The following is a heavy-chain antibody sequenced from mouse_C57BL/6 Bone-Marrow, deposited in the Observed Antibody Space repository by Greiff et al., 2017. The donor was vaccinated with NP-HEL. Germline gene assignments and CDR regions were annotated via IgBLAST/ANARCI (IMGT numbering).Heavy chain of an antibody. J-gene: IGHJ1*03. CDR2: IDPANGNT. CDR1: GFNIKNTY. V-gene: IGHV14-3*01. Sequence: VQLQQSVAELVRPGASVKLSCTASGFNIKNTYMHWVKQRPEQGLEWIGRIDPANGNTKYAPKFQGKATITADTSSHTAYLQLSSLTAEDTAIYYCARVGYYGSSYCWYFDVWGTGTTVTVSS. CDR3: ARVGYYGSSYCWYFDV. D-gene: IGHD1-1*01.